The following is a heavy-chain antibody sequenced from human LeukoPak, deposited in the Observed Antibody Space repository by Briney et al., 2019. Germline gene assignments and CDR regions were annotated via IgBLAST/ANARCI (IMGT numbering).Heavy chain of an antibody. CDR3: ARALSDYDREGHWFDP. Sequence: SETLSLTCTVSGGSISSSSYYWGWIRQPPGKGLEWIGSIYYSGSTYYNPSLKSRVTISVDTSKNQFSLKLSSVTAADTAVYHCARALSDYDREGHWFDPWGQGTLVTVSS. J-gene: IGHJ5*02. V-gene: IGHV4-39*07. CDR2: IYYSGST. D-gene: IGHD3-22*01. CDR1: GGSISSSSYY.